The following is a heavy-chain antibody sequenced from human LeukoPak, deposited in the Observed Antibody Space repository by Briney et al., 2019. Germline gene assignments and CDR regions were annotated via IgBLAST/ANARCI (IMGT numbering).Heavy chain of an antibody. D-gene: IGHD6-13*01. CDR1: GGSISSYY. CDR2: IYYSGST. J-gene: IGHJ4*02. CDR3: ARERPPEIAAAGDFDY. V-gene: IGHV4-59*01. Sequence: SETLSLTCTVSGGSISSYYWSWIRQPPGKGLEWIGYIYYSGSTNYNPSLKSRVTISLDTSKNQFSLKLSSVTAADTAVYYCARERPPEIAAAGDFDYWGQGTLVTVSS.